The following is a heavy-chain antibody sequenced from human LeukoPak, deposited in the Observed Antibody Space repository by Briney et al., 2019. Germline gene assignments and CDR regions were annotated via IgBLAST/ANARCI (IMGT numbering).Heavy chain of an antibody. J-gene: IGHJ4*02. V-gene: IGHV4-59*08. CDR3: ARHGTISSESYFDY. CDR2: IHNSGRT. Sequence: SETLSLTCSVSGGSLSSYYSSWIRQSPGKGLEWIGNIHNSGRTNYNPSLKSRVTGSGDTSKNQVSLRLSSVAVADTDVYYCARHGTISSESYFDYWGQGALVTVSS. D-gene: IGHD1-14*01. CDR1: GGSLSSYY.